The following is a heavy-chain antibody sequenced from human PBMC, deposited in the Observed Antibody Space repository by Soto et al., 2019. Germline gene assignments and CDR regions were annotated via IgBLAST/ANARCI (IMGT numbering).Heavy chain of an antibody. CDR1: GGCFSGYY. CDR2: INHSGST. J-gene: IGHJ6*02. Sequence: SETLSLTCAVYGGCFSGYYWSWIRQPPGKGLEWIGEINHSGSTNYNPSLKSRVTISVDTSKNQFSLKLSSVTAADTAVYYCARGKGAHYDFWSGLTNRSGMDVWGQGTTVTVSS. D-gene: IGHD3-3*01. V-gene: IGHV4-34*01. CDR3: ARGKGAHYDFWSGLTNRSGMDV.